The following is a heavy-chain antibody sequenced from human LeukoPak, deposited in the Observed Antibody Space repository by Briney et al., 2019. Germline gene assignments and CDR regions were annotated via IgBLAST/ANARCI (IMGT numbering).Heavy chain of an antibody. D-gene: IGHD6-13*01. V-gene: IGHV4-59*01. CDR1: GGSISSYY. Sequence: SETLSLTCTVSGGSISSYYWSWIRQPPGKGLEWIGYINYSGSTNYNPSLKSRVTISVDTSKNQFSLKLSSVTAADTAVYYCARYSSSWYDGPPEMYYFDYWGQGTLVTVSS. J-gene: IGHJ4*02. CDR3: ARYSSSWYDGPPEMYYFDY. CDR2: INYSGST.